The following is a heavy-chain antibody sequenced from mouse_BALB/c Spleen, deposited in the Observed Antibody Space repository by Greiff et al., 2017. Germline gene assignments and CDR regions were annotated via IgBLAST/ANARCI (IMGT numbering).Heavy chain of an antibody. CDR1: GFTFSSFG. V-gene: IGHV5-17*02. Sequence: EVKLMESGGGLVQPGGSRKLSCAASGFTFSSFGMHWVRQAPEKGLEWVAYISSGSSTIYYADTVKGRFTISRDNPKNTLFLQMTSLRSEDTAMYYCARGIHYYGYAAMDYWGQGTSVTVSS. D-gene: IGHD1-2*01. CDR2: ISSGSSTI. CDR3: ARGIHYYGYAAMDY. J-gene: IGHJ4*01.